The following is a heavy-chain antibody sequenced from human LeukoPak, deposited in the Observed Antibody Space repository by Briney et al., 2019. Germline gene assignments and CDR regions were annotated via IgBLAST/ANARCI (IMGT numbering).Heavy chain of an antibody. J-gene: IGHJ4*02. D-gene: IGHD3-10*01. V-gene: IGHV3-30*04. CDR3: ARDAFYSSGTYFDY. CDR2: ISRDGSGT. Sequence: PGRSLRLSCAASGFTFSGSAIHWVRQAPGKGLEWVSVISRDGSGTYYADSVKGRFTISRDNSKNTVYLQMNSLELDDTAVYYCARDAFYSSGTYFDYWGQGTLVTVSS. CDR1: GFTFSGSA.